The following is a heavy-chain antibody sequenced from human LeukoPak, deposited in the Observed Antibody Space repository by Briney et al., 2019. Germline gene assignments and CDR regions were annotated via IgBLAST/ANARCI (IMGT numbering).Heavy chain of an antibody. Sequence: GGSLRLSCSASGFTFSRYAMHWVRQAPGKGLEYVSAISSNGGSTYYADSVKGRFTISRDNSRNTLHLQMSSLRVEATAVYYCVKDSSSGSYFDYWGQGTLVTVSS. D-gene: IGHD3-10*01. J-gene: IGHJ4*02. CDR3: VKDSSSGSYFDY. CDR1: GFTFSRYA. V-gene: IGHV3-64D*06. CDR2: ISSNGGST.